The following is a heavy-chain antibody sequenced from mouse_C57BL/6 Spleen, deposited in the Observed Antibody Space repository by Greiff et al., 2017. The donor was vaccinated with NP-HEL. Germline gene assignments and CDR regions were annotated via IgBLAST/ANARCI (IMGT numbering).Heavy chain of an antibody. Sequence: EVQLQQSGTVLARPGASVKMSCKTSGYTFTSYWMHWVKQRPGQGLEWIGAIYPGNSDTSYNQKFKGKAKLTAVTSASTAYMELSSLTNEDSAVYYCTRTAYGSSNYAMDYWGQGTSVTVSS. D-gene: IGHD1-1*01. CDR2: IYPGNSDT. CDR3: TRTAYGSSNYAMDY. J-gene: IGHJ4*01. V-gene: IGHV1-5*01. CDR1: GYTFTSYW.